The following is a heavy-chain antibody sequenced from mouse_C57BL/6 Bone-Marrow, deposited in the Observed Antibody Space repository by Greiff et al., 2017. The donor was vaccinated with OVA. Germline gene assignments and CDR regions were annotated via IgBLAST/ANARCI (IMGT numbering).Heavy chain of an antibody. CDR1: GFSLTSYG. D-gene: IGHD1-1*01. J-gene: IGHJ1*03. CDR3: AKWPTPHYYGSSHGYFDV. V-gene: IGHV2-3*01. CDR2: IWGNGST. Sequence: QVQLQQSGPGLVAPSQSLSITCTVSGFSLTSYGVSWVRQPPGKGLEWLGVIWGNGSTNYHSALISRLSISKDNSKSQVFLKLNSLQTDDTATYYCAKWPTPHYYGSSHGYFDVWGTGTTVTVSS.